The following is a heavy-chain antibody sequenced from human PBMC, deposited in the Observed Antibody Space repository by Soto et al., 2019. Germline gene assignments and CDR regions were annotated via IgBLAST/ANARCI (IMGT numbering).Heavy chain of an antibody. CDR3: ARDLFYSSRGHFGV. V-gene: IGHV4-59*01. CDR2: IYYSGST. CDR1: VGSISDYY. Sequence: PSETLSLTCTVSVGSISDYYWRWIRQPPGKGLEWIGYIYYSGSTNYNPSLKSRVTISVDTSKNQFSLKLSSVTAADTAVYYCARDLFYSSRGHFGVWGQGALVTVSS. D-gene: IGHD6-13*01. J-gene: IGHJ4*02.